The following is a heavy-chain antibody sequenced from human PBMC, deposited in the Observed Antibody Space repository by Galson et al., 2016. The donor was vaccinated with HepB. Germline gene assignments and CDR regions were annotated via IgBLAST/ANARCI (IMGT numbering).Heavy chain of an antibody. CDR2: ISGSGGNT. D-gene: IGHD1-26*01. Sequence: SLRLSCAVSGFTFSGYAMSWVRQAPGKGLEWVSRISGSGGNTYHAGSVKDRFTISRDNSKKTLYLQMNSLRAEETAVYYCARCAQWELLPLIDYWGQGTLVTVSS. J-gene: IGHJ4*02. CDR1: GFTFSGYA. CDR3: ARCAQWELLPLIDY. V-gene: IGHV3-23*01.